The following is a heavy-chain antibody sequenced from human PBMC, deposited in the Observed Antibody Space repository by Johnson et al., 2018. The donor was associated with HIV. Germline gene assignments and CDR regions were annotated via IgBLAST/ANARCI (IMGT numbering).Heavy chain of an antibody. J-gene: IGHJ3*02. CDR1: EFTFSTYG. D-gene: IGHD6-6*01. CDR2: IRYDGSNK. V-gene: IGHV3-30*02. Sequence: QVQLVESGGGVVQPGGSLRLSCAASEFTFSTYGMHWVRQAPGKGLEWVALIRYDGSNKYYADSVKGRFIISRDNSKNTLYLQMNSLRVEDTAVYYCAREESSSARDGFDIWGQGTMVTVSS. CDR3: AREESSSARDGFDI.